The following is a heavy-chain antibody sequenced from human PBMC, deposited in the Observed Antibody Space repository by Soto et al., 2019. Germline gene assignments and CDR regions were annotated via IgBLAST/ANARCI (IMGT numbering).Heavy chain of an antibody. CDR3: ARERETYYYDSSGLDAFDI. D-gene: IGHD3-22*01. J-gene: IGHJ3*02. CDR1: GFTFSSYS. CDR2: ISSSSSYI. Sequence: GGSLRLSCAASGFTFSSYSMNWVRQAPGKGLEWVSSISSSSSYIYYADSAKGRFTISRDNAKNSLYLQMNSLRAEDTAVYYCARERETYYYDSSGLDAFDIWGQGTMVTVSS. V-gene: IGHV3-21*01.